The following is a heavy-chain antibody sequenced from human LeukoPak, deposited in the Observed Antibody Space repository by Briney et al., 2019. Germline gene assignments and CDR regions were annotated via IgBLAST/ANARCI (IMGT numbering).Heavy chain of an antibody. CDR3: AREGHYSSSLYKYFQH. Sequence: PSETLSLTCAVYGGSFSGYYWSWIRQPPGKGLEWIGEINHSGSTNYNPSLKSRVTISVDTSKNQFSLELSSVTAADTAVYYCAREGHYSSSLYKYFQHWGQGTLVTVSS. V-gene: IGHV4-34*01. J-gene: IGHJ1*01. D-gene: IGHD6-13*01. CDR1: GGSFSGYY. CDR2: INHSGST.